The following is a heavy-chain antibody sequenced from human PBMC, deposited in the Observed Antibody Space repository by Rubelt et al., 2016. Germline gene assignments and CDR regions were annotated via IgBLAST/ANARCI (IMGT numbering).Heavy chain of an antibody. CDR3: AKPARLDYGINAEYFQH. D-gene: IGHD4-17*01. Sequence: QVQLVESGGGVVQPGGSLRLSCAASGFTFSSYGMHWVRQAPGKGLEWVAFIRYDGSNKYYADSVKGRFTISRANSKTTLYLQMNSLRAEDTAVYYCAKPARLDYGINAEYFQHWGQGTLVTVSS. J-gene: IGHJ1*01. CDR2: IRYDGSNK. CDR1: GFTFSSYG. V-gene: IGHV3-30*02.